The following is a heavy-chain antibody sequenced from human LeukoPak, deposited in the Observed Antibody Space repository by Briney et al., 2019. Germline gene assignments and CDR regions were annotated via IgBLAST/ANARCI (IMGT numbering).Heavy chain of an antibody. Sequence: SETLSLTCTVSGDSLNSYYWSWIRQPPGEGLQWIGYIFYSGSSNYNASLRSRVAISVDTSKNQFSLKLTSVTAADPAVYYCAGRAARFFDSWGQGILVTVSS. CDR3: AGRAARFFDS. CDR2: IFYSGSS. D-gene: IGHD6-25*01. J-gene: IGHJ4*02. CDR1: GDSLNSYY. V-gene: IGHV4-59*01.